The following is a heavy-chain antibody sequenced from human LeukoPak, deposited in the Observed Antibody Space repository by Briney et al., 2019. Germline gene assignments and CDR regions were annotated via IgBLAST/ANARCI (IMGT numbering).Heavy chain of an antibody. J-gene: IGHJ4*02. CDR1: GGSISSYY. CDR2: IYYSGST. CDR3: AGVRVVPAAILGGYFDY. D-gene: IGHD2-2*01. Sequence: SETLSLTCTVSGGSISSYYWGWIRQPPGKGLEWIGSIYYSGSTYYNPSLKSRVTISVDTSKNQFSLKLSSVTAADTAVYYCAGVRVVPAAILGGYFDYWGQGTLVTVSS. V-gene: IGHV4-39*07.